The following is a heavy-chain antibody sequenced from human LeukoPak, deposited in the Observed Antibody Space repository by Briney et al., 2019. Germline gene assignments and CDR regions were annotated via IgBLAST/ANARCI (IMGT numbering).Heavy chain of an antibody. V-gene: IGHV3-48*01. Sequence: GGSLRLSCAASGFTVNTYDMRWVRQAPGQGPEWIAYFGISGTIYYADSVRGRFTISRDNARNSLFLQMNSLRIDDTAIYYCAGYGFYPYWGQGTPVTVSS. CDR1: GFTVNTYD. J-gene: IGHJ4*02. CDR3: AGYGFYPY. D-gene: IGHD5/OR15-5a*01. CDR2: FGISGTI.